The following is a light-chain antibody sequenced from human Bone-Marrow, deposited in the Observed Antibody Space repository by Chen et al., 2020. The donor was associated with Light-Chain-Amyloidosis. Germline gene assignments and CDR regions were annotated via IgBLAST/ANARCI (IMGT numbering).Light chain of an antibody. CDR3: QVWDRSSDRPV. V-gene: IGLV3-21*02. Sequence: SYVLTQPSSVSVAPGQTATIACGGNNIGSTSVHWYQQTPGQAPPPVVYDDSDRPSGIPERLSGSNSVNTATLTISRVEAGDEADYYCQVWDRSSDRPVFGGGTKLTVL. CDR2: DDS. CDR1: NIGSTS. J-gene: IGLJ3*02.